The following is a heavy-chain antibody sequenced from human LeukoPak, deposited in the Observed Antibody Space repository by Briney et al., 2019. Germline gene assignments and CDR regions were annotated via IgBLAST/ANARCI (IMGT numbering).Heavy chain of an antibody. Sequence: SGPTLVKPTQTLTLTCTFSGFSLTTNGVAVGWVRQPPGKALEWLAIIYGSDDKFYSPSLESRLTITKDTSKNQVVLTMTNMDPVDTATYYCTRRAVTTGSNWFDPWGQGTLVTVSS. D-gene: IGHD3-22*01. CDR1: GFSLTTNGVA. V-gene: IGHV2-5*01. CDR2: IYGSDDK. J-gene: IGHJ5*02. CDR3: TRRAVTTGSNWFDP.